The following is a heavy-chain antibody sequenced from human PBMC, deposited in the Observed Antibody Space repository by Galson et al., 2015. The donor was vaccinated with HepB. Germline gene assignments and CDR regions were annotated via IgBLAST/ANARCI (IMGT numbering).Heavy chain of an antibody. J-gene: IGHJ6*03. D-gene: IGHD2-2*02. V-gene: IGHV3-7*03. CDR1: GFTFSSYW. CDR3: AREDIVVVPAAIPPLYYYYYYMDV. CDR2: IKQDGSEK. Sequence: SLRLSCAASGFTFSSYWMSWVRQAPGKGREWVANIKQDGSEKYYVDSVKGRFTISRDNAKNSLYLQMNSLRAEDTAVYYCAREDIVVVPAAIPPLYYYYYYMDVWGKGTTVTVSS.